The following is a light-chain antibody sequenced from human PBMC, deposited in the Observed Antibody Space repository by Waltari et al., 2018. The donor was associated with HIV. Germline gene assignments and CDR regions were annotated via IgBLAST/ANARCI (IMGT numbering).Light chain of an antibody. CDR1: TGAVTSGHC. CDR3: LLSFNGVVV. CDR2: DTS. Sequence: QAVVTQEPSLTVSPGGTVTLTCASSTGAVTSGHCPYWFQRRPGQAPKTLLYDTSSIHSWTPSRFSGSLLWDKAALTLTGAQFEDEADYFCLLSFNGVVVFGGGTSLTVL. J-gene: IGLJ2*01. V-gene: IGLV7-46*01.